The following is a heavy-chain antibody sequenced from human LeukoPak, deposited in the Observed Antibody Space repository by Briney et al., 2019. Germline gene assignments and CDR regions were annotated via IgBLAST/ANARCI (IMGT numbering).Heavy chain of an antibody. V-gene: IGHV3-30*02. CDR3: AKDERVILTNMDV. CDR2: IRYDGNDK. D-gene: IGHD2-21*01. J-gene: IGHJ6*03. CDR1: GFTVSGNY. Sequence: GGSLRLSCAVSGFTVSGNYMSWVRQAPGKGLEWVAFIRYDGNDKQYADSVKGRFTISRDNSKNTLYLQMNSLRTEDTAVYYCAKDERVILTNMDVWGKGTTVTISS.